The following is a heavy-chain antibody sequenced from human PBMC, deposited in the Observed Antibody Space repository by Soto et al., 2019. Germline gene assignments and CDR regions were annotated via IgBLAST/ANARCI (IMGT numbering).Heavy chain of an antibody. V-gene: IGHV1-69*06. D-gene: IGHD3-9*01. J-gene: IGHJ6*02. Sequence: SVNVSCKASGGTFSSYAISWVRQAPGQGLEWMGGIIPIFGTSNYAQKFQGRVTITADKSTRTAYMELSSLRSEDTDVYYCARVLQAYTYYDILTGHPDTYYGTDVWGQGNTVTVS. CDR1: GGTFSSYA. CDR3: ARVLQAYTYYDILTGHPDTYYGTDV. CDR2: IIPIFGTS.